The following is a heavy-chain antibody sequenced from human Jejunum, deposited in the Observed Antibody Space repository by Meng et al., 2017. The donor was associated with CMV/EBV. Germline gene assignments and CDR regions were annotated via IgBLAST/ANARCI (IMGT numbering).Heavy chain of an antibody. CDR3: AKQGDPSAYFFDF. J-gene: IGHJ4*02. CDR1: GFRFSSFG. CDR2: IRYDLATK. D-gene: IGHD3-10*01. Sequence: SGFRFSSFGMHWVRQAPGKGLEWVAYIRYDLATKYYVDSVKGRFTISRDNSRNSVSLQMNSLRDDDTAIYYCAKQGDPSAYFFDFWGEGTMVTVSS. V-gene: IGHV3-30*02.